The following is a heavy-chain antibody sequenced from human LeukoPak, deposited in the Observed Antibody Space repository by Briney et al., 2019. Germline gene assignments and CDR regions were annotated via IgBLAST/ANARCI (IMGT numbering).Heavy chain of an antibody. D-gene: IGHD3-22*01. V-gene: IGHV4-4*09. J-gene: IGHJ4*02. CDR3: ARLDSSGYPRLDY. Sequence: SETLSLTCTVSGGSISSYYWSWIRQPPGKGLEWIGYIYTSGSTNYNPSLKSRVTISVDTSKNQFSLKLSSVTAADTAVYYCARLDSSGYPRLDYWGQGTLVTVSS. CDR2: IYTSGST. CDR1: GGSISSYY.